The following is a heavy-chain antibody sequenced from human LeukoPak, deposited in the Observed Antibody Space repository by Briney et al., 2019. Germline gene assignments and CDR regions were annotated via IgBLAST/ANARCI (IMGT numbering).Heavy chain of an antibody. CDR2: IYTGGST. CDR1: GGSISSYY. J-gene: IGHJ4*02. CDR3: ARGDSSGYYPFDY. Sequence: SETLSLTCTVSGGSISSYYWSGIRQPAGKGLEWIGRIYTGGSTNYNPSLKSRVTMSVDTSKNQFSLKLSSVTAADTAVYYCARGDSSGYYPFDYWGQGTLVTVSS. V-gene: IGHV4-4*07. D-gene: IGHD3-22*01.